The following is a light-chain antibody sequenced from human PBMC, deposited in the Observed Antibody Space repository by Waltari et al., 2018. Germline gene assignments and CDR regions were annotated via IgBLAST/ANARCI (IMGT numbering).Light chain of an antibody. CDR1: NSNIGSNY. J-gene: IGLJ3*02. V-gene: IGLV1-47*01. CDR3: ATWDNSLSGRV. Sequence: QSVLTQPPSASGTPGQRVTLPWSGSNSNIGSNYITWYQQFPGTAPKLLICRDNQRPSGVPDRFSGSKSGTSASLVISGLRSEDDADYYCATWDNSLSGRVFGGGTRVTVL. CDR2: RDN.